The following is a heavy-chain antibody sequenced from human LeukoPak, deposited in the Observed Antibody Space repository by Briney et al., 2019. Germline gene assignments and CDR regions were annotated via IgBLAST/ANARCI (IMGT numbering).Heavy chain of an antibody. D-gene: IGHD4-17*01. J-gene: IGHJ4*02. Sequence: SETLSLTCTVSGGSISSYYWSWIRQPPGKGLEWIGYIYYSGSTNYNSSLKSRVTISVDTSKNQFSLKLSSVTAADTAVYYCARYYRPDYGDYESRFDYWGQGTLVTVSS. CDR1: GGSISSYY. CDR3: ARYYRPDYGDYESRFDY. V-gene: IGHV4-59*01. CDR2: IYYSGST.